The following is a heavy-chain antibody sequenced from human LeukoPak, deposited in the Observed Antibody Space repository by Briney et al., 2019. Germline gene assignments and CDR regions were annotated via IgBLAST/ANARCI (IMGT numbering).Heavy chain of an antibody. CDR1: GYTFTSYD. D-gene: IGHD3-10*01. J-gene: IGHJ4*02. CDR3: AGDMVRGVILRRVLDY. V-gene: IGHV1-8*01. CDR2: MNPNSSNT. Sequence: ASVKVSCKASGYTFTSYDINWVRQATGQGLEWMGWMNPNSSNTGYAQKFQGRVTMTRNTSISTAYMELSSLRSEDTAVYYCAGDMVRGVILRRVLDYWGQGTLVTVSS.